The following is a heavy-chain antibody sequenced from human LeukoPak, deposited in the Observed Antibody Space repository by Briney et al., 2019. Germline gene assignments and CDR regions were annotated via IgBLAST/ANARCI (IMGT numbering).Heavy chain of an antibody. D-gene: IGHD6-13*01. CDR2: IYTSGST. CDR1: GGSISSGSYY. J-gene: IGHJ5*02. CDR3: ARSRDGEAASSLGWFDP. V-gene: IGHV4-61*02. Sequence: SQTLSLTCTVSGGSISSGSYYWSWIRQPAGKGLEWIGRIYTSGSTNYNPSLKSRVTISVDTSKNQFSLNLSSVTAADTAVYYCARSRDGEAASSLGWFDPWGQGTLVTVSS.